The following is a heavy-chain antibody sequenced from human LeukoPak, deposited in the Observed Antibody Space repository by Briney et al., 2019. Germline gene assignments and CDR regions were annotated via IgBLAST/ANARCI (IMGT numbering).Heavy chain of an antibody. Sequence: GGPLRLSCAASGFTFSSCAMSWVRQAPGKGREWVSTITGSGGSTYYADSVKGRFTISRDNSKNTLYPQMHSLRAEDTALYYCAKDPEYSSRWYPDYWGQGTLVTVSS. CDR3: AKDPEYSSRWYPDY. CDR2: ITGSGGST. CDR1: GFTFSSCA. J-gene: IGHJ4*02. V-gene: IGHV3-23*01. D-gene: IGHD6-13*01.